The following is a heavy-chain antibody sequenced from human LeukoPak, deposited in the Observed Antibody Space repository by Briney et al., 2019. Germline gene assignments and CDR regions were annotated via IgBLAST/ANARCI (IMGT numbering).Heavy chain of an antibody. CDR1: GFTFSDCY. CDR2: IRNKANSYTT. Sequence: PGGSLRLSCEASGFTFSDCYMSWIRQAPGKGLEWVGRIRNKANSYTTEYAASVKGRFTVSRDESKNSLYLQMNSLKTEDTAVYYCARDRGVTLFYYMDVWGKGTTVTVSS. D-gene: IGHD2-21*02. J-gene: IGHJ6*03. V-gene: IGHV3-72*01. CDR3: ARDRGVTLFYYMDV.